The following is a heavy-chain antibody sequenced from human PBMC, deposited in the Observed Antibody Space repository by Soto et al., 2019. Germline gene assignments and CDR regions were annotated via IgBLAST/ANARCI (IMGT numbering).Heavy chain of an antibody. J-gene: IGHJ3*02. CDR2: ISGSGVGT. Sequence: EVQLLESGGSLVQPGGSLRLSRAASGFTFSSYAMSWVRQAPGKGLEWVSAISGSGVGTYYADSVKGRFTISRDNSKNTLCLQMNSLRAEDTAVYYCAKCMTTVTTFPFDIWGQGTMVSVSS. CDR3: AKCMTTVTTFPFDI. V-gene: IGHV3-23*01. D-gene: IGHD4-17*01. CDR1: GFTFSSYA.